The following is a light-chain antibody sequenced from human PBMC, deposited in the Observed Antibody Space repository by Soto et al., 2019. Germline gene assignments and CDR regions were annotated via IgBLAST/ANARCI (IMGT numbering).Light chain of an antibody. CDR1: QGISSY. J-gene: IGKJ1*01. CDR3: QHQGT. CDR2: DAS. Sequence: AIQLTQSPSSLSTSLRDRVTITCRASQGISSYLAWYQQKPGKAPKLLIYDASSLESGVPSRFSGSGSGTEFTLTISSLQPDDFATYYCQHQGTFGQGTKVDIK. V-gene: IGKV1-13*02.